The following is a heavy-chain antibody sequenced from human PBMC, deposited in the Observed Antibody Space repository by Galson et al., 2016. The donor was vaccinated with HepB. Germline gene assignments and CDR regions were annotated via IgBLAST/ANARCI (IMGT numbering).Heavy chain of an antibody. Sequence: CAISGDSVSTKSAAWNWIRQSPSRGLEWLGRTYYRSKWYNEYAVSVQSRITINPDTSKNQFSLQLNSVTLEDTAVYCCARGVAPWALGSLGFHMDVWGQGTTVTVSS. CDR3: ARGVAPWALGSLGFHMDV. V-gene: IGHV6-1*01. D-gene: IGHD1-26*01. CDR1: GDSVSTKSAA. CDR2: TYYRSKWYN. J-gene: IGHJ6*02.